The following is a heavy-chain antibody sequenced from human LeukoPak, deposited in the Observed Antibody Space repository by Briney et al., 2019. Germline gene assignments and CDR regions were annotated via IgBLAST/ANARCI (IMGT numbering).Heavy chain of an antibody. Sequence: GGSLRLSCSASGFTFSTYWMHWVRQAPGKGLVWVSRVNGDGGTTTYTGSVRGRFTISRDNAKNTVHLQMNSLRAEDTAVYYCVKDREYFFDHWGQGTLVTVSS. D-gene: IGHD2/OR15-2a*01. J-gene: IGHJ5*02. CDR3: VKDREYFFDH. V-gene: IGHV3-74*01. CDR2: VNGDGGTT. CDR1: GFTFSTYW.